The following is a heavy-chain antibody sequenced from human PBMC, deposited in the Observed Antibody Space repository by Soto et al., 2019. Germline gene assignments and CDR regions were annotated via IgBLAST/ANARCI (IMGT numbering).Heavy chain of an antibody. J-gene: IGHJ4*02. D-gene: IGHD3-3*01. CDR2: IYYSGST. V-gene: IGHV4-39*01. CDR3: ARKADDFWSGYHFDY. CDR1: GGSISSSSYY. Sequence: SSETLSLTCTVSGGSISSSSYYWGWIRQPPGKGLEWIGSIYYSGSTYYNPSLKSRVTISVDTSKNQFSLKLSSVTAADTAVYYCARKADDFWSGYHFDYWGQGTLVTVSS.